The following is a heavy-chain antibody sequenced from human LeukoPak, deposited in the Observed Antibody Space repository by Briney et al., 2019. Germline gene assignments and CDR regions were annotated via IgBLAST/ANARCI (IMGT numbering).Heavy chain of an antibody. D-gene: IGHD3-10*01. CDR1: GFTFSSYS. Sequence: GGSLRLSCAASGFTFSSYSMNWVRQAPGKGLEWVSYISSSSSYIYYADSVKGRFTISRDNAKNSLYLQMNSLRAEDTAVYYCARTFDSGRAFDIWGQGTMVTVSS. J-gene: IGHJ3*02. CDR3: ARTFDSGRAFDI. V-gene: IGHV3-21*05. CDR2: ISSSSSYI.